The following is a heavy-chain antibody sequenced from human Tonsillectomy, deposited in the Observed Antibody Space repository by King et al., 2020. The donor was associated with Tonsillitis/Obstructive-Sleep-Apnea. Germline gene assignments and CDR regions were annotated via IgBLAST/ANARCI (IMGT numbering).Heavy chain of an antibody. CDR3: TRDLKGWWCLDQLLKYNYNGMDV. CDR1: GFTFGDYA. J-gene: IGHJ6*02. CDR2: IRSKAYGGTT. Sequence: VQLVESGGGLVQPGRSLRLSCTASGFTFGDYAMSWVRQAPGKGLEWVGFIRSKAYGGTTEYAASVNGRFTISRDDSKSIAYLQVNSLKTEDTAVYYCTRDLKGWWCLDQLLKYNYNGMDVWGQGTTVTVSS. D-gene: IGHD2-2*01. V-gene: IGHV3-49*04.